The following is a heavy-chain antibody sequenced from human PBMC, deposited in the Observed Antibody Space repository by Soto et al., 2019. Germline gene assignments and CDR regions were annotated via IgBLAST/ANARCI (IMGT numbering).Heavy chain of an antibody. Sequence: QGQLLQSGAEVKKPGASVKVSCKTSGYSFTDYKLHWVRQAPGQGLEWMGWVDPNGGGSNSAQKFQGSGTITLDTSITTAYLDLTRLTTNDTATYFCATWVDYGDFEGFDFWGQGTLVTVSS. CDR3: ATWVDYGDFEGFDF. CDR2: VDPNGGGS. J-gene: IGHJ4*02. V-gene: IGHV1-2*04. D-gene: IGHD4-17*01. CDR1: GYSFTDYK.